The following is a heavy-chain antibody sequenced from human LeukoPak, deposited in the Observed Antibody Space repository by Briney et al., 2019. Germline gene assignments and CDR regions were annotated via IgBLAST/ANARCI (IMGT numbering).Heavy chain of an antibody. CDR3: ARYQQTGYESDY. CDR2: IGHDGSGA. V-gene: IGHV3-74*01. CDR1: GFPFNNYW. D-gene: IGHD5-12*01. J-gene: IGHJ4*02. Sequence: GGSLRLSCADSGFPFNNYWMHWVRQSPGKGLICVARIGHDGSGAGYADSVKGRFTISRDNAKSTLYLQMNSLRAEDTAVYYCARYQQTGYESDYWGQGTLVTVSS.